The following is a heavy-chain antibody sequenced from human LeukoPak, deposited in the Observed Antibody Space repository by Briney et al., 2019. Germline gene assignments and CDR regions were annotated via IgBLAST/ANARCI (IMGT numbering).Heavy chain of an antibody. CDR2: INNDGSTK. J-gene: IGHJ4*02. CDR3: VRGGVTGSGTYYVLN. Sequence: GGSLRLSCAASGFTFSSYWMHWVRQVPGKGLVWVSRINNDGSTKRYADSVKGRFTISRDNAKTTVYLQMNSLRAEDTAVYYCVRGGVTGSGTYYVLNWGQGTLITVSS. V-gene: IGHV3-74*01. CDR1: GFTFSSYW. D-gene: IGHD3-10*01.